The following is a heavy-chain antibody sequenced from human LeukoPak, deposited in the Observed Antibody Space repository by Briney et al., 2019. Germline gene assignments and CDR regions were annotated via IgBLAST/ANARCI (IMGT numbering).Heavy chain of an antibody. CDR2: IYYSGST. CDR3: ARGSGDYALDY. J-gene: IGHJ4*02. V-gene: IGHV4-30-4*01. D-gene: IGHD4-17*01. Sequence: PSETLSLTCTVSGGSISSGDYYWSWIRQPPGKGLEWIGYIYYSGSTYHNPSLKSRVTISVATSKNQFSLKLSSVTAADTAVYYCARGSGDYALDYWGQGTLVTVSS. CDR1: GGSISSGDYY.